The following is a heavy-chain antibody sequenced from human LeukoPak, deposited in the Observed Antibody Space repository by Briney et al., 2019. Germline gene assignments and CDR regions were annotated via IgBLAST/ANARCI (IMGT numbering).Heavy chain of an antibody. V-gene: IGHV3-73*01. CDR3: TPSRSGYAGIDY. D-gene: IGHD5-12*01. CDR2: IRSKANNDAT. CDR1: GFTFSGSG. Sequence: GGSLRLSCAASGFTFSGSGMHWVRQAPGKGLEWIGRIRSKANNDATLYAASVQGRFTISRDDSKNTAYLQMNSLKTEDTAVYYCTPSRSGYAGIDYWGQGTLVTVSS. J-gene: IGHJ4*02.